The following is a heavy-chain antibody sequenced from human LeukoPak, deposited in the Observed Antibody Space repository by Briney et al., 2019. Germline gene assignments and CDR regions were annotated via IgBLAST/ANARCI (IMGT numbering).Heavy chain of an antibody. Sequence: PGGSLRLSCAASGFTFSSYGMHWVRQAPGKGLEWVSFIRFDGSEKYYADSVRGRFTISRDNSKNTLSLQMNSLRAEDTALYYCAKDVYDCSGGSCPQYYYVMGVWGQGTTVTVSS. J-gene: IGHJ6*02. D-gene: IGHD2-15*01. CDR3: AKDVYDCSGGSCPQYYYVMGV. CDR2: IRFDGSEK. CDR1: GFTFSSYG. V-gene: IGHV3-30*02.